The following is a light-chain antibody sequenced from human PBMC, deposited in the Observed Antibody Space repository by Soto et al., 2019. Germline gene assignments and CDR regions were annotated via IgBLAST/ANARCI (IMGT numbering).Light chain of an antibody. CDR3: SSGDDSLNGCVV. CDR2: SNT. J-gene: IGLJ2*01. Sequence: QSALTQPPSASGTPGQRVTIPCSGSSANIGRNIVNWYQHLPGTAPKLLIYSNTQRPSGVPDRFSGSRSGSSASLAISGLQSEDEAYYYCSSGDDSLNGCVVFGGGTKLTVL. V-gene: IGLV1-44*01. CDR1: SANIGRNI.